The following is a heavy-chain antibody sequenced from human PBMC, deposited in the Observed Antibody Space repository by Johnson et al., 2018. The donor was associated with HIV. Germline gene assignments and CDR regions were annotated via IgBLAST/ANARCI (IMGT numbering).Heavy chain of an antibody. D-gene: IGHD1-26*01. CDR2: ISWDGGST. CDR3: AKDMGRYSGSYGNYDAFDI. J-gene: IGHJ3*02. V-gene: IGHV3-43*01. CDR1: GFTFDDYT. Sequence: VQLVESGGGLIQPGGSLRLSCAASGFTFDDYTMHWVRQAPGKGLEWVSLISWDGGSTYYADSATGRFNISSDNSKNALYLQMNSLRTEDTALYYCAKDMGRYSGSYGNYDAFDIWGQGTMVTVSS.